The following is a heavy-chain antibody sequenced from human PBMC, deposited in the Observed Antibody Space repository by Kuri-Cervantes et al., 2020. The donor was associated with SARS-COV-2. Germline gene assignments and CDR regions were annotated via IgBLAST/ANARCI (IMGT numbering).Heavy chain of an antibody. Sequence: GSLRLSCTVSGGSISSYYWSWIRQPPGKGPEWIGYIYYSGSTNYNPSLKSRVTISVDTSKNQFSLKLSSVTAADTAVYYCATAEDTARPWYFDLWGRGTLVTVSS. V-gene: IGHV4-59*01. CDR2: IYYSGST. CDR1: GGSISSYY. D-gene: IGHD5-18*01. CDR3: ATAEDTARPWYFDL. J-gene: IGHJ2*01.